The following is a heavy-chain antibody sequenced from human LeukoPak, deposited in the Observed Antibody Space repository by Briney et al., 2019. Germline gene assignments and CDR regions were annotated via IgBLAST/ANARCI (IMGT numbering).Heavy chain of an antibody. Sequence: GEPLKISCKGSGYSFTSYWIGWVRQMPGKGLEWMGIIYPGDSDTRYSPSFQGQVTISADKSISTAYLQWSSLKASDTAMYYCARLVWVAAAAGGWFDPWGQGTLVTVSS. CDR2: IYPGDSDT. V-gene: IGHV5-51*01. J-gene: IGHJ5*02. CDR1: GYSFTSYW. CDR3: ARLVWVAAAAGGWFDP. D-gene: IGHD6-13*01.